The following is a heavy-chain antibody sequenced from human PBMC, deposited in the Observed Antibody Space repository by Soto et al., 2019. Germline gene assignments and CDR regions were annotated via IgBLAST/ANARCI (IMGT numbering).Heavy chain of an antibody. Sequence: SETLSLTCAVYGGSFSGYYWSWIRQPPGKGLEWIGEINHSGSTNYNPSLKSRVTISVDTSKNQFSLKLSSVTAADTAVYYCAREQRSATKTTYNWFDPWGQGTLVTVSS. CDR3: AREQRSATKTTYNWFDP. V-gene: IGHV4-34*01. D-gene: IGHD1-26*01. J-gene: IGHJ5*02. CDR1: GGSFSGYY. CDR2: INHSGST.